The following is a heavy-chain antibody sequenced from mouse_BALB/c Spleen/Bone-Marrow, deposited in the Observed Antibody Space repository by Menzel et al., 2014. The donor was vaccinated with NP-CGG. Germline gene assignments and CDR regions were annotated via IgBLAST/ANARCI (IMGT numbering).Heavy chain of an antibody. J-gene: IGHJ1*01. Sequence: QVQLKESGAELARPGASVKLSCKASGYTFTSYWMQWVKQRPGQGLEWIGAIYPGDGDTRYTQKFKGKATLTADKSSSTAYMQLSGLASEDSAVYYCARGYYYGSNYGWYFDVWGAGTTVTVSS. D-gene: IGHD1-1*01. CDR2: IYPGDGDT. CDR3: ARGYYYGSNYGWYFDV. CDR1: GYTFTSYW. V-gene: IGHV1-87*01.